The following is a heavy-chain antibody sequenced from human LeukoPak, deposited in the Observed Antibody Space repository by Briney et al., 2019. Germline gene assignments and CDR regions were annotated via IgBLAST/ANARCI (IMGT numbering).Heavy chain of an antibody. D-gene: IGHD2-2*01. Sequence: GGSLRLSCAVSGFTFSSYAMSWVRQAPGKGLEWVSAISGSGGGTYYADSVKGRFTISRDNSKNTLYLQMNSLRAEDTAVYYCAKEGGYIVVVPAAPTFDIWGQGTMVTVSS. CDR2: ISGSGGGT. V-gene: IGHV3-23*01. J-gene: IGHJ3*02. CDR3: AKEGGYIVVVPAAPTFDI. CDR1: GFTFSSYA.